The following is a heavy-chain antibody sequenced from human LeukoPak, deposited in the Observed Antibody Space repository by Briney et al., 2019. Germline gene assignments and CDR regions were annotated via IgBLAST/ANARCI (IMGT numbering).Heavy chain of an antibody. CDR2: INPNSGGT. J-gene: IGHJ4*02. CDR1: GYNFFTYG. CDR3: ARVGMYYYDSSGYLTFDY. V-gene: IGHV1-2*06. Sequence: ASVKVSCKASGYNFFTYGITWVRQAPGQGLEWMGRINPNSGGTNYAQKFQGRVTMTRDTSISTAYMELSRLRSDDTAVYYCARVGMYYYDSSGYLTFDYWGQGTLVTVSS. D-gene: IGHD3-22*01.